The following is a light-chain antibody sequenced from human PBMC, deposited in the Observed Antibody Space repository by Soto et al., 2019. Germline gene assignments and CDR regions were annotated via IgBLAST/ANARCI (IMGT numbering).Light chain of an antibody. J-gene: IGLJ1*01. CDR3: SSYTRTTALGDV. Sequence: QSALAQPASVSGSPGQSITISCTGTSSDVGGYKYVSWYQQHPGKAPKLLIYGVTNRPSGVSDRFSGSKSGNTASLTISGLQPEDEADYYCSSYTRTTALGDVFGTGTKVTVL. CDR1: SSDVGGYKY. V-gene: IGLV2-14*01. CDR2: GVT.